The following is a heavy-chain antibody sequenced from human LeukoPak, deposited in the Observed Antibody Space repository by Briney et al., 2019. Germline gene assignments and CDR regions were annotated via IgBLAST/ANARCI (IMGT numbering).Heavy chain of an antibody. V-gene: IGHV4-34*01. CDR3: ARGAYYDFWSGYYKNYYYMDV. CDR1: GGSFSGYY. J-gene: IGHJ6*03. Sequence: SETLSLTCAVYGGSFSGYYWSWIRQPPGKGLEWIGEINHSGSTNYNPSLKSRVTISVDTSKNQFSLKLSSVTAADTAVYYCARGAYYDFWSGYYKNYYYMDVWGKGTTVTVSS. CDR2: INHSGST. D-gene: IGHD3-3*01.